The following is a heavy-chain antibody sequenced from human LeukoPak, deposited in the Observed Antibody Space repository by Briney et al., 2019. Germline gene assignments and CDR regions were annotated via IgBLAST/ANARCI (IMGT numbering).Heavy chain of an antibody. CDR2: INPNSGGT. CDR1: GYTFTGYY. Sequence: ASVKVSCKASGYTFTGYYMHWVRQAPGQGLEWMGWINPNSGGTNYAQKFQGRVTMTRDTSISTAYMEPSRLRPDDTAVYYCARVNCSSTSCYFDFSYWGQGTLVTVSS. D-gene: IGHD2-2*01. J-gene: IGHJ4*02. CDR3: ARVNCSSTSCYFDFSY. V-gene: IGHV1-2*02.